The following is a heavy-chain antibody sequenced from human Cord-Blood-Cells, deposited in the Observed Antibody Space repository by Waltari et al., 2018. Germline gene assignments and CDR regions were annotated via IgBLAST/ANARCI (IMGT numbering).Heavy chain of an antibody. D-gene: IGHD2-2*01. CDR2: IIPIFGTS. CDR1: GGTFSSYA. Sequence: QVQLVQSGAEVKKPGSSVKVSCKASGGTFSSYAISWVRQAPGQGLEWMGGIIPIFGTSNYAQKFQGRVTITADESTSTAYMELSSLGSEDTAVYYCARGDVGYCSSTSCYDYWGQGTLVTVSS. J-gene: IGHJ4*02. CDR3: ARGDVGYCSSTSCYDY. V-gene: IGHV1-69*01.